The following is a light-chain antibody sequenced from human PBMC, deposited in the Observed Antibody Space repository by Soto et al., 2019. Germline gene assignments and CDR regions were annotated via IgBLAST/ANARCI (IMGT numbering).Light chain of an antibody. CDR2: DAS. J-gene: IGKJ4*01. Sequence: DIRLTQSPSSLSASVGDRVTITCQASQDIRNYLNWYQQKPGRAPNLLIYDASNLKTGVPSRFSGSGSGTDFTFTISSLQPEDIVTYYCQHYDHLPPLSFGEGTKVEIK. CDR3: QHYDHLPPLS. CDR1: QDIRNY. V-gene: IGKV1-33*01.